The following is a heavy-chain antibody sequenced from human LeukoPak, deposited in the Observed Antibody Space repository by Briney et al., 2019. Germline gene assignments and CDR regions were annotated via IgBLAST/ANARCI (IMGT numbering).Heavy chain of an antibody. D-gene: IGHD3-3*01. V-gene: IGHV1-46*01. CDR1: GYTFSAHY. CDR2: INPNDGST. Sequence: AASVKVSCKASGYTFSAHYMHWVRQAPGQGPVWMGIINPNDGSTKYSQKLQDRVTMTRDTSTSTFYMEVSSLRSEDTAVYYCARSASVQFLGNYGMDVWGQGTTVIVSS. CDR3: ARSASVQFLGNYGMDV. J-gene: IGHJ6*02.